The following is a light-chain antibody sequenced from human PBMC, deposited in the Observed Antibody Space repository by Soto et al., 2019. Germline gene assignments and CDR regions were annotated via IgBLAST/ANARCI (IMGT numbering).Light chain of an antibody. J-gene: IGKJ5*01. V-gene: IGKV3-15*01. CDR3: QQSYSTPIT. Sequence: EFVLTQSPATLSLSPGERATLSCRASQSVSSNLAWYQQKPGQAPRLLIYGASTRATGIPARFSGSGSGTEFTLTISSLQSEDFATYYCQQSYSTPITFGQGTRLEIK. CDR2: GAS. CDR1: QSVSSN.